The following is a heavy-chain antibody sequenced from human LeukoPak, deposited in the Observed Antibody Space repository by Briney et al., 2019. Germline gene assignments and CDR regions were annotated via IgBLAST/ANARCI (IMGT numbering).Heavy chain of an antibody. CDR3: ARDKRGSGAVAGRAFDY. CDR2: IIPIFGTA. CDR1: GGTFSSYA. J-gene: IGHJ4*02. D-gene: IGHD6-19*01. Sequence: SVKVSCKASGGTFSSYAISWVRQAPGQGLEWMGGIIPIFGTANYAQKFQGRVTITADESTSTAYMELSSLRSEDTAVYYCARDKRGSGAVAGRAFDYWGQGTLVTVSS. V-gene: IGHV1-69*13.